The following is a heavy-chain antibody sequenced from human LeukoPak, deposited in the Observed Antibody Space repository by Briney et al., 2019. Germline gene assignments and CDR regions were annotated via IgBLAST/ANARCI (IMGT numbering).Heavy chain of an antibody. Sequence: PGGSLRLSCAASGFTFSSYAMSWVRQAPGKGLEWVSAISGSGGSTYYADSVKGRFTISRDNAKNSLYLQMNSLRAEDTAVYYCARDITGTFLFDYWGQGTLVTVSS. CDR2: ISGSGGST. J-gene: IGHJ4*02. CDR3: ARDITGTFLFDY. CDR1: GFTFSSYA. V-gene: IGHV3-23*01. D-gene: IGHD1-7*01.